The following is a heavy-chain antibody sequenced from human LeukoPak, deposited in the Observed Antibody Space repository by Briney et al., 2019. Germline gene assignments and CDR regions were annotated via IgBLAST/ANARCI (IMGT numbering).Heavy chain of an antibody. Sequence: GGSLRPSCAASGFTLSSYWMHWVRQAPGKGLVWVSRINSDGSSTSYAGSVKGRFTISRDNAKNTLYLQMNSPRVEDTAVYYCARGSYSFDYWGQGALVTVSS. CDR1: GFTLSSYW. CDR2: INSDGSST. CDR3: ARGSYSFDY. V-gene: IGHV3-74*01. D-gene: IGHD3-16*02. J-gene: IGHJ4*02.